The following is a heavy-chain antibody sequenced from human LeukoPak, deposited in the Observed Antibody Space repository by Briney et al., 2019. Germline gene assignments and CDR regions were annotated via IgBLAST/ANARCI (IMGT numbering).Heavy chain of an antibody. CDR2: IVGSGGRT. CDR3: AKTYGEQPYYFDY. V-gene: IGHV3-23*01. D-gene: IGHD4-17*01. J-gene: IGHJ4*02. CDR1: GFTFSNYA. Sequence: GGSLRLSCAASGFTFSNYAMSWVRQAPGKGLEWVSGIVGSGGRTYYADSVKGRFTISRDNSKNTLYLQMNSLRAEDTAVYYCAKTYGEQPYYFDYWGQGTLVTVSS.